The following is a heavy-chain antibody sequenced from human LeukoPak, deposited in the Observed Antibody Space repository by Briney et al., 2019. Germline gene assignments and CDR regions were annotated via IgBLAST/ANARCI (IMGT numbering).Heavy chain of an antibody. CDR2: ISAYNGNT. V-gene: IGHV1-18*01. J-gene: IGHJ5*02. Sequence: ASVKVSCKASGYTFTSYGISWVRQAPGQGLEWMGWISAYNGNTNYAQKLQGRVTMTTDTSTSTAYMELRSLRSDDTAVCYCAATDCSGGSCYSGWFDPWGQGTLVTVSS. D-gene: IGHD2-15*01. CDR1: GYTFTSYG. CDR3: AATDCSGGSCYSGWFDP.